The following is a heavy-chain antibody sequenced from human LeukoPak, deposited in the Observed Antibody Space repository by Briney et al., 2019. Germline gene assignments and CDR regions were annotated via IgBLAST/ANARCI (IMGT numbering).Heavy chain of an antibody. CDR1: GGSISSSSYY. Sequence: PSETLSLTCTVSGGSISSSSYYWGWIRQPPGKGLEWIGSIYYSGSTYYNPSLKSRVTISVDTSKNQFSLKLSSVTAADTAVYYCARDLAMITFGGVIVDAFDIWGQGTMVTVSS. CDR2: IYYSGST. CDR3: ARDLAMITFGGVIVDAFDI. V-gene: IGHV4-39*07. D-gene: IGHD3-16*02. J-gene: IGHJ3*02.